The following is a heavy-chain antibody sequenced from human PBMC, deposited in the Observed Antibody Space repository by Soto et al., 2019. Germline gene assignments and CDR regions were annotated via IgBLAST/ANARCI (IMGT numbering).Heavy chain of an antibody. Sequence: VQLVESGGGVVQPGRSLRLSCAASGFTFSSYAMHWVRQAPGKGLEWVAVISYDGRKKYYADSVKGRFTISRDNSKNTLYLQMNSLRAEDTAVYYCARDSGYCSGGSCYPSDYWGQGTLVTVSS. CDR2: ISYDGRKK. D-gene: IGHD2-15*01. CDR3: ARDSGYCSGGSCYPSDY. CDR1: GFTFSSYA. J-gene: IGHJ4*02. V-gene: IGHV3-30*04.